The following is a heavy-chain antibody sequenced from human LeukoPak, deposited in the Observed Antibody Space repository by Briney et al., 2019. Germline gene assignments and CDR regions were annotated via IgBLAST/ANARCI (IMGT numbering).Heavy chain of an antibody. CDR3: AKGHYCSSTSCAAFDI. V-gene: IGHV3-30*02. J-gene: IGHJ3*02. CDR2: IRYDGSNK. CDR1: GFTFSSYR. D-gene: IGHD2-2*01. Sequence: GGSLRLSCAAYGFTFSSYRMQWVRQAPGKELEWVAFIRYDGSNKYYADSVKGRFTISRDNSKNTLYLQMNSLRAEDTAVYYCAKGHYCSSTSCAAFDICGQGTMVTVSS.